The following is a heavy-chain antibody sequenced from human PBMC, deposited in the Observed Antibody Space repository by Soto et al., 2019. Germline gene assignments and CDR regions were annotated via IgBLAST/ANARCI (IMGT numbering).Heavy chain of an antibody. J-gene: IGHJ6*02. CDR3: ARSRWEYYDFWSGYSYGMDV. V-gene: IGHV1-69*01. Sequence: QVQLVQSGAEVKKPGSSVKVSCKASGGTFSSYAISWVRQAPGQGLEWMGGIIPIFGTANYAQKFQGRVTITADESTSTAYMELSSLRSEDTAVYYCARSRWEYYDFWSGYSYGMDVWGQGTTVTVSS. D-gene: IGHD3-3*01. CDR2: IIPIFGTA. CDR1: GGTFSSYA.